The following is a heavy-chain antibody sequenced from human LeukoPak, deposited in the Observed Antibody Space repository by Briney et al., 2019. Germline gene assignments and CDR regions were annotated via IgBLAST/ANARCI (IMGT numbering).Heavy chain of an antibody. CDR3: ARSGDYGESFDS. CDR1: GFTFSDYY. J-gene: IGHJ4*02. Sequence: GGSLRLSCAASGFTFSDYYMNWIRQAPGKGLVWVSYISTSGSSIYYADSVKGRFTISRDNAKSSLFLQVNSLRAEGTALYYCARSGDYGESFDSWGQGTLVTVSS. CDR2: ISTSGSSI. V-gene: IGHV3-11*01. D-gene: IGHD4-17*01.